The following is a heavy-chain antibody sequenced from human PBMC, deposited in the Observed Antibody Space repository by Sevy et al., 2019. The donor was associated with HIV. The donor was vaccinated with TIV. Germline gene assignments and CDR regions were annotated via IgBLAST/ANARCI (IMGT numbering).Heavy chain of an antibody. Sequence: GGCLRLSCAASGFTFNNAWMRWVRQAPGKGLEWVGRIKSKTDGGTTDYAAPVKGRFTISRDDSKNTLYLQMNSLKIEVTGVYYCKGGSGYYHERNYFDYWGQGTLVTVSS. J-gene: IGHJ4*02. CDR1: GFTFNNAW. CDR2: IKSKTDGGTT. V-gene: IGHV3-15*01. CDR3: KGGSGYYHERNYFDY. D-gene: IGHD3-22*01.